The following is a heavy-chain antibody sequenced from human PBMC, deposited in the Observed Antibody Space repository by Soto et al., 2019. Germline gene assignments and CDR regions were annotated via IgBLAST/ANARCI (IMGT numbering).Heavy chain of an antibody. Sequence: LRLSCAASGFTFSSYGMHWVRQAPGKGLEWVAVISYDGSNKYYADSVKGRFTISRDNSKNTLYLQMNSLRAEDTAVYYCAKDVSDYYYYGMDVWGQGTTVTVSS. J-gene: IGHJ6*02. CDR3: AKDVSDYYYYGMDV. CDR2: ISYDGSNK. CDR1: GFTFSSYG. V-gene: IGHV3-30*18.